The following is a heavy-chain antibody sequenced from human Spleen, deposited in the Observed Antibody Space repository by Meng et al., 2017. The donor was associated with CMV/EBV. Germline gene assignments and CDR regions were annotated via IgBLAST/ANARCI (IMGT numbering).Heavy chain of an antibody. V-gene: IGHV1-2*02. CDR1: GYIFTDYN. CDR2: INPNSGVT. CDR3: ARGSGSYPGGRFHY. J-gene: IGHJ4*02. D-gene: IGHD1-26*01. Sequence: SGYIFTDYNIQWVRQTPGQGLEWMGWINPNSGVTSYAQKFQGRVTMTRDTSIKTAYMELSRLRSDDTAVYYCARGSGSYPGGRFHYWGQGSLVTVSS.